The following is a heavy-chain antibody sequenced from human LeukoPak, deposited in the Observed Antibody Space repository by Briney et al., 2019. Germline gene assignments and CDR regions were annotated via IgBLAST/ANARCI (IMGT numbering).Heavy chain of an antibody. CDR1: GGSFHNYY. J-gene: IGHJ6*02. D-gene: IGHD5-24*01. Sequence: PSETLSLTCTVSGGSFHNYYWSWIRQPPGKGLEWIGYIYHNGNTKYNPSLKSRVTISLNTSNNQFSLMLNSVTAADTAVYYCARRLNGYNVGGRDYFGMDVWGQGTTVTVS. CDR3: ARRLNGYNVGGRDYFGMDV. CDR2: IYHNGNT. V-gene: IGHV4-59*08.